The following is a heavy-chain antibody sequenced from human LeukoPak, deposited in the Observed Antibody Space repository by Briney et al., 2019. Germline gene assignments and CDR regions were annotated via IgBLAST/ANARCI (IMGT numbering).Heavy chain of an antibody. D-gene: IGHD6-19*01. CDR2: ISYDGSNK. J-gene: IGHJ4*02. CDR1: GFTFSSYA. CDR3: AKDEPLIAVAGTLDY. Sequence: PGGSLRLSCAASGFTFSSYAMHWVRRAPGKGGEWLAVISYDGSNKYYADSVKGRFTISRDNSKNTLYLQMNSLRAEDTAVYYCAKDEPLIAVAGTLDYWGQGTLVTVSS. V-gene: IGHV3-30*04.